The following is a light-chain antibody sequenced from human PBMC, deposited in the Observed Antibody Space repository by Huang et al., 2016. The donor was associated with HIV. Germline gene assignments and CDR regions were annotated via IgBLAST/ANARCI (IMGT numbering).Light chain of an antibody. V-gene: IGKV2-28*01. CDR3: MQALQTPRT. Sequence: DIVMSQSPLSLPVTPGEQASISCRSSQSLLHSNGYNYLDWYVQKPGQSPLLVLYLSSNRASGVPDRFSGTGSVTHFTLRISRVEAEDVGVYYCMQALQTPRTFGQGTRLEIK. J-gene: IGKJ5*01. CDR2: LSS. CDR1: QSLLHSNGYNY.